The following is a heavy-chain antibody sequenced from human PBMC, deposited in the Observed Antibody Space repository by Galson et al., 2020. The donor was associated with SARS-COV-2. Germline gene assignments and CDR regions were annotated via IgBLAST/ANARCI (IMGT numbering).Heavy chain of an antibody. CDR3: ARALNEERYYYGSGSSYKKRGYYFYGMDV. Sequence: ETSETLSLTCTVSGGSISTSAYQWGWIRQTPGKGLEWIGSIYYSGNTYYNPSLKSRVAISVDTSKNPFSLKLRSVTAADTAVYSCARALNEERYYYGSGSSYKKRGYYFYGMDVWGQGTTVTVSS. J-gene: IGHJ6*02. D-gene: IGHD3-10*01. CDR1: GGSISTSAYQ. CDR2: IYYSGNT. V-gene: IGHV4-39*01.